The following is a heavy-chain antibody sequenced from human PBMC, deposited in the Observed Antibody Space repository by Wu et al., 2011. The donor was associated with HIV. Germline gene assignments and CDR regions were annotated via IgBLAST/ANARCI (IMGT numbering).Heavy chain of an antibody. Sequence: YADSVKGRFTISRDNSKNTLYLQMNSLRAEDTAVYYCVKDTIAMGFDYWGQGTVVTVSS. CDR3: VKDTIAMGFDY. V-gene: IGHV3-30*02. J-gene: IGHJ4*02. D-gene: IGHD6-19*01.